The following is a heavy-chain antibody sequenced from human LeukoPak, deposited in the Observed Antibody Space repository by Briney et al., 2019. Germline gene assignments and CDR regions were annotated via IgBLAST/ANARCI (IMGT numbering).Heavy chain of an antibody. J-gene: IGHJ5*02. V-gene: IGHV4-34*01. CDR2: INHREST. Sequence: PAETLSLTCPVYGGSFSGYYWRWIRQPPGEGLEWIGEINHRESTNYNPSLKSRVTISLHTSKIQFSLKLSSVTAADTAVYYDARGLARRMTTVIKNWFDPWGQGTLVTVSS. CDR1: GGSFSGYY. CDR3: ARGLARRMTTVIKNWFDP. D-gene: IGHD4-4*01.